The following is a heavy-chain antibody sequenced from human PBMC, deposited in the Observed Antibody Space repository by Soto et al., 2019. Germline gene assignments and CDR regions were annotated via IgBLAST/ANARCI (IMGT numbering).Heavy chain of an antibody. D-gene: IGHD2-2*01. CDR1: GGSISSGGYY. J-gene: IGHJ5*02. CDR2: IYYSGST. V-gene: IGHV4-31*03. CDR3: ARDRSGGYCSSTSCYGRNWFDP. Sequence: SETLSLTCTVSGGSISSGGYYWSWIRQHPGKGLEWIGYIYYSGSTYYNPSLKSRVTISVDTSKNQFSLKLSSVTAADTAVYYCARDRSGGYCSSTSCYGRNWFDPWGQGTLVTVSS.